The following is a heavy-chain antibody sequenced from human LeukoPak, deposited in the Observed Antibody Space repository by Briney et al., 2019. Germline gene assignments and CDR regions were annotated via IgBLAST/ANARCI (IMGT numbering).Heavy chain of an antibody. J-gene: IGHJ4*02. CDR3: AKANWISNADAVW. Sequence: GGSLRLSCAATGFSFSTYAMSWVRRAPARGLEGVSSTRGGGEVFYADSVKGRFTLSRDSSRNTVYLQLNNLRVGDTAIYYCAKANWISNADAVWWGQGTLVTVSS. CDR2: TRGGGEV. V-gene: IGHV3-23*01. D-gene: IGHD1-1*01. CDR1: GFSFSTYA.